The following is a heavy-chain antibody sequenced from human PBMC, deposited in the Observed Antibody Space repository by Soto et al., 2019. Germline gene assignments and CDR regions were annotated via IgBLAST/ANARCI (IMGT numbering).Heavy chain of an antibody. CDR3: ARVVGEDDAWERYRYRDYYGMDV. Sequence: QVQLVQSGAEVKKPGSSVKVSCKSSGGTFSSYAITSVRQAPGHGLEWMEGIIPIFGTANYAQKFQGRVTLTADESASQAIMALRRLRAEDTAVYYSARVVGEDDAWERYRYRDYYGMDVWGQGTTVTVSS. V-gene: IGHV1-69*01. J-gene: IGHJ6*02. CDR1: GGTFSSYA. D-gene: IGHD3-16*02. CDR2: IIPIFGTA.